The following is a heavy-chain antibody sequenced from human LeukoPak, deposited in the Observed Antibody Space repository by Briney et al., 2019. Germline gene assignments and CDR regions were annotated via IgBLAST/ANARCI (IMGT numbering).Heavy chain of an antibody. Sequence: GASVKVSCKASGGTFSSYAISWVRQAPGQGLEWMGGIIPIFGTANYAQKFQGKVTITADKSTSTAYMELSSLRSEDTAVYYCARDPGRSYGYTLWGQGTLVTVSS. CDR3: ARDPGRSYGYTL. D-gene: IGHD5-18*01. CDR1: GGTFSSYA. CDR2: IIPIFGTA. J-gene: IGHJ4*02. V-gene: IGHV1-69*06.